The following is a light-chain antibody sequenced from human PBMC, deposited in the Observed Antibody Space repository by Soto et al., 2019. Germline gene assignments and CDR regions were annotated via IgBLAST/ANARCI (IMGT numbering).Light chain of an antibody. CDR2: EDT. CDR1: SSDVGSYNL. V-gene: IGLV2-23*01. CDR3: SSYAGSNTYVV. Sequence: QSALTQPASVSGSPGQSITISCTGTSSDVGSYNLVSWYQQHPRKAPKLMIYEDTKRPSGVSNRFSGSKSGNTASLTISGLQAEDEADYYCSSYAGSNTYVVFGGGTKLTVL. J-gene: IGLJ2*01.